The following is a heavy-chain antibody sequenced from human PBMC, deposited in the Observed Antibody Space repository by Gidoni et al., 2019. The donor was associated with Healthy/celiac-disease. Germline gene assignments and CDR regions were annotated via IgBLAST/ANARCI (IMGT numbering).Heavy chain of an antibody. Sequence: QVQLVESGGGVVQPGRSLRLSCAASGFTFRSYGMHWVRQAPGKGLEWVAVISYDGSNKYYADSVKGRFTISRDNSKNTLYLQMNSLRAEDTAVYYCSRYYDSSGYYYGAFDIWGQGTMVTVSS. CDR2: ISYDGSNK. CDR1: GFTFRSYG. D-gene: IGHD3-22*01. CDR3: SRYYDSSGYYYGAFDI. V-gene: IGHV3-30*03. J-gene: IGHJ3*02.